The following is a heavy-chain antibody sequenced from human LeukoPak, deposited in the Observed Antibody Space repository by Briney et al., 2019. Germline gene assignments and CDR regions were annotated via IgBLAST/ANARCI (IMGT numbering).Heavy chain of an antibody. Sequence: PGGSLRLSCAASGFTFSTYGVYWVRQAPGKGLEWVSSNSGGSSYYADSVKGRFTISRDNSKNTLYLQMNSLRAEDTAVYYCTTVDYGDLTPAASSDYWGQGTLVTVSS. CDR1: GFTFSTYG. CDR2: NSGGSS. CDR3: TTVDYGDLTPAASSDY. V-gene: IGHV3-23*01. J-gene: IGHJ4*02. D-gene: IGHD4-17*01.